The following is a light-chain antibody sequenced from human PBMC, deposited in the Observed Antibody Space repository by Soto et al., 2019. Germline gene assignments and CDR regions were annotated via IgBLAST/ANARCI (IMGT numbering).Light chain of an antibody. CDR3: QQYNNWPLT. CDR2: GAS. V-gene: IGKV3-15*01. Sequence: EIVMTQSPATLSVSPGERATLSCRASQSVSSNLAWYQQKPGQAPRLLIYGASTSATGITARFSGSGSGTEFTLTIRSLQSEDFAVYYCQQYNNWPLTFGGGTKVEIK. J-gene: IGKJ4*01. CDR1: QSVSSN.